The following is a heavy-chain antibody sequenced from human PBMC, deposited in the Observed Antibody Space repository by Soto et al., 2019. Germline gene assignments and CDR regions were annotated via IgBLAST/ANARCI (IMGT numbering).Heavy chain of an antibody. CDR3: AREYCSGGSCYSDY. V-gene: IGHV3-21*01. CDR1: GFTFSSYS. J-gene: IGHJ4*02. CDR2: ISSSSSYI. D-gene: IGHD2-15*01. Sequence: VQLVESGGGLVKPGGSLRLSCAASGFTFSSYSMNWVRQAPGKGLEWVSSISSSSSYIYYADSVKGRFTISRDNAKNSLYLQMNSLRAEDTAVYYCAREYCSGGSCYSDYWGQGTLVTVSS.